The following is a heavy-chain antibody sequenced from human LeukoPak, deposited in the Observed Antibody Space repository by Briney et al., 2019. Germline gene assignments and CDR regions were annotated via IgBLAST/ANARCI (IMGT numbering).Heavy chain of an antibody. V-gene: IGHV4-30-4*01. CDR3: ARASSGSYSGPIYYYYYMDV. J-gene: IGHJ6*03. CDR2: IYHSGST. D-gene: IGHD1-26*01. Sequence: SETLSLTCTVSGGSVGSGDYYWRWIRQPPWKGLEWIGCIYHSGSTYYNPSLKSRVTISLDTPKNQFSLKLSSVTAADTAVYYCARASSGSYSGPIYYYYYMDVWGKGTTVTVSS. CDR1: GGSVGSGDYY.